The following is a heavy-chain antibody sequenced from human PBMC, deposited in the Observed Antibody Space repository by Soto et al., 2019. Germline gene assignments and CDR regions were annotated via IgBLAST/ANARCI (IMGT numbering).Heavy chain of an antibody. CDR3: ARVWGLDYLDS. D-gene: IGHD7-27*01. CDR2: IYHSGRT. Sequence: PSATLSLTCTVSGASISSSYWSCIRRPPGKGLELIGYIYHSGRTKYNPSLKRRVTISVDTSKKQFSVELSSVTAADTAVYYSARVWGLDYLDSWGQGNRVT. J-gene: IGHJ4*02. V-gene: IGHV4-59*01. CDR1: GASISSSY.